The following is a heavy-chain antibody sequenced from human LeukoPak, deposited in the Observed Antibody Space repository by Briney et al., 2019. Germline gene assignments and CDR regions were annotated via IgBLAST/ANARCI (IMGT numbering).Heavy chain of an antibody. Sequence: GGSLRLSCAASGFTFDDYAMHWVRQAPGKGLEWVSGISWNSGSIGYADSVKGRFTISRDNAKNSLYLQMNSLRAEDTALYYCAKGAGLSTLYYFDYWGQGTLVTVPS. D-gene: IGHD3-10*01. V-gene: IGHV3-9*01. CDR3: AKGAGLSTLYYFDY. CDR2: ISWNSGSI. J-gene: IGHJ4*02. CDR1: GFTFDDYA.